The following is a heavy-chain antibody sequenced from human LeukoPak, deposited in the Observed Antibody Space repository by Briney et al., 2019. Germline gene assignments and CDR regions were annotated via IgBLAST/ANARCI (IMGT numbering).Heavy chain of an antibody. CDR3: ARVHGQWLAGYGMDV. J-gene: IGHJ6*02. CDR1: GGSISSGGYS. CDR2: IYHSGST. Sequence: SETLSLTCAVSGGSISSGGYSWSWIRQPPGKGLEWIGYIYHSGSTYYNPSLKSRVTISVDRSKNQFSLKLSSVTAADTAVYYCARVHGQWLAGYGMDVWGQGTTVTVSS. V-gene: IGHV4-30-2*01. D-gene: IGHD6-19*01.